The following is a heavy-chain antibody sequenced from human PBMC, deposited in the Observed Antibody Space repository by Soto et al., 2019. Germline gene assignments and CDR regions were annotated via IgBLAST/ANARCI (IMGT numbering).Heavy chain of an antibody. V-gene: IGHV3-21*01. Sequence: GGSLRLSCAASGFTFSSYSMNWVRQAPGKVLEWVSSISSSSSYIYYADSVKGRFNISRDNAKNSLYLQMNSLRAEDTDVYYCPRAYSSSYGMDVWGQGTTVTVSS. CDR3: PRAYSSSYGMDV. CDR2: ISSSSSYI. CDR1: GFTFSSYS. D-gene: IGHD6-19*01. J-gene: IGHJ6*02.